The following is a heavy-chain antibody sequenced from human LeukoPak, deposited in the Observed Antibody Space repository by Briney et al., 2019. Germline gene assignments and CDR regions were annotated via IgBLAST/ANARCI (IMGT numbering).Heavy chain of an antibody. CDR3: ARWTAMVTDAFDI. V-gene: IGHV4-39*01. CDR2: IYYSGNT. J-gene: IGHJ3*02. Sequence: PSETLSLTCSVSRGSISSSNYYWGWIRQPPGKGLEWIGRIYYSGNTYYNPSLKSRVTISVDTSKRQFSLKLSSVTAADTAVYYCARWTAMVTDAFDIWGQGTMVTVSS. D-gene: IGHD5-18*01. CDR1: RGSISSSNYY.